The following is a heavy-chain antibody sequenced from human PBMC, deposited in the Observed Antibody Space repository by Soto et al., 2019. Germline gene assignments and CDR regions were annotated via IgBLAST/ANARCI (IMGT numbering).Heavy chain of an antibody. CDR2: ISGSGDGT. CDR1: GFTFSSYA. V-gene: IGHV3-23*01. CDR3: AKERISRKMDFDD. Sequence: GGSLRLSCAASGFTFSSYAMSWVRQAPGKGLEWVSGISGSGDGTYYADSVKGRFTISRDNSKSTLHLQMNSLGAEDTAVYYWAKERISRKMDFDDWGQGTLVTVTS. J-gene: IGHJ4*02. D-gene: IGHD2-8*01.